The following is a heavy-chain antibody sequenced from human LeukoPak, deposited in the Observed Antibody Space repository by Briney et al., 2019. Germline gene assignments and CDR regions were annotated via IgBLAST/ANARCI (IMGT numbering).Heavy chain of an antibody. CDR3: AKDRSSSWYAAFDI. V-gene: IGHV3-9*01. CDR2: ISWNSGSI. J-gene: IGHJ3*02. D-gene: IGHD6-13*01. CDR1: GFTFDDYA. Sequence: GGSLRLSCAASGFTFDDYAMHWVRQAPGKGLEWVSGISWNSGSIGYADSVKGRFTISRDNAKNSLYLQMNSLRAEDTALYYCAKDRSSSWYAAFDIWGQGTMVTVSS.